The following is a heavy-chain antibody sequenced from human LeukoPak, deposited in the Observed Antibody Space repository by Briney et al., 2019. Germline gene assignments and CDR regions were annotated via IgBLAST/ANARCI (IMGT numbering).Heavy chain of an antibody. J-gene: IGHJ4*02. CDR3: AKDISYYGSGVDY. CDR1: GFTFDDYA. CDR2: ISWNSGSI. D-gene: IGHD3-10*01. Sequence: GGSLRLSCAASGFTFDDYAMHWVRQAPGKGLEWVSGISWNSGSIGYADSVKGRFTISRDNAKNSLYLQMNSLRAEDTALCYCAKDISYYGSGVDYWGQGTLVTGSS. V-gene: IGHV3-9*01.